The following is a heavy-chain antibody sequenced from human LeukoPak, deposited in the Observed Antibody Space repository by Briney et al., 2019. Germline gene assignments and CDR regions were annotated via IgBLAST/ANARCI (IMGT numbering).Heavy chain of an antibody. CDR1: GYKFTNYW. Sequence: GEALKISCKDSGYKFTNYWIFWVRRMPGKGLEWMGRIDPSDSYTNYSPSFQGHVTISADESISTAYLQWSSLKASDTAMYYCARLQGYCISTTCYGAFDIWGQGTMVTVSS. D-gene: IGHD2-2*01. J-gene: IGHJ3*02. CDR2: IDPSDSYT. V-gene: IGHV5-10-1*01. CDR3: ARLQGYCISTTCYGAFDI.